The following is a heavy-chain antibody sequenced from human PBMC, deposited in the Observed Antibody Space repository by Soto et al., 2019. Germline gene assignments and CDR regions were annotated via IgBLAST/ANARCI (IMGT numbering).Heavy chain of an antibody. J-gene: IGHJ3*02. V-gene: IGHV4-59*01. Sequence: QVQLQESGPGLVKPSETLSLTCTVSGGSISSYYWSWIRQPPGKGLEWIGYIYYSGSTNYNPSLKCRVTISVDTSKTQFSLKLSSATAADTAVYYCARVWGGAFDIWGQGTMVTVSS. CDR3: ARVWGGAFDI. CDR1: GGSISSYY. D-gene: IGHD3-10*01. CDR2: IYYSGST.